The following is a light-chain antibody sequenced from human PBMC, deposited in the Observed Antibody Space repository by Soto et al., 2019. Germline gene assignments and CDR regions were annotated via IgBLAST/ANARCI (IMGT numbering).Light chain of an antibody. V-gene: IGLV1-44*01. Sequence: QAVLTQPPSASGTPGQRVTISCSGSSSNIGNNTVNWYHHLPGAAPRLLMYNNNRRPSGVPDRFSGSKSATSASLAISGLQSEDEADYYCAAWDDSLSGPVFGGGTKLTVL. CDR3: AAWDDSLSGPV. CDR2: NNN. J-gene: IGLJ2*01. CDR1: SSNIGNNT.